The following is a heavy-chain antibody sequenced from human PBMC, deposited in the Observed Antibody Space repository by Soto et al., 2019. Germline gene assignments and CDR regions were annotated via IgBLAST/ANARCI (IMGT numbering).Heavy chain of an antibody. CDR3: VKYTMTDDLGGS. J-gene: IGHJ5*02. V-gene: IGHV3-23*01. CDR2: VSRGGPYT. Sequence: EVQLLESGGDLVRPGGSLRLSCAASGFTFSAYAMGWVRQAPGKGLDWGAGVSRGGPYTVYADSVRGRFTISRDNSRDTLYLEMNALRAEDTALYFCVKYTMTDDLGGSWGQGGLVTVSS. CDR1: GFTFSAYA. D-gene: IGHD4-17*01.